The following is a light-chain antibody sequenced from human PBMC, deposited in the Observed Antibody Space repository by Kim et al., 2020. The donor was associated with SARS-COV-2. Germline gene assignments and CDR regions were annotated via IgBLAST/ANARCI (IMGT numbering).Light chain of an antibody. Sequence: IQLTQSPSSLSASVGDRVTITCRASQGISSYLAWYQQRPGEAPKLLINAASTLQSGVPSRFSGSGSATDFTLTISSLQPEDFATYYCQQFNSYPFTFGQGTKLEI. V-gene: IGKV1-9*01. CDR1: QGISSY. CDR2: AAS. J-gene: IGKJ2*01. CDR3: QQFNSYPFT.